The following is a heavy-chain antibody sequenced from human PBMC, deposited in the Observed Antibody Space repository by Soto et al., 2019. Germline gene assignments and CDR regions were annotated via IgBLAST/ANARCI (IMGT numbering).Heavy chain of an antibody. J-gene: IGHJ1*01. V-gene: IGHV3-23*01. CDR1: GVTFTTDA. Sequence: GGSLRLSCVASGVTFTTDAMNWFRQAPGKGLEWVSVIDVSGDTTKYAESVKGRFTMSRDNSKNTVYLEMNSLRAEDTAVYYCAKEFDGGSDRLAXWGQGTLVLVSA. CDR3: AKEFDGGSDRLAX. CDR2: IDVSGDTT. D-gene: IGHD2-15*01.